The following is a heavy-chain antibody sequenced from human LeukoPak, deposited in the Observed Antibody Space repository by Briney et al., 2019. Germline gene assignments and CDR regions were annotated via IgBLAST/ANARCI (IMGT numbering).Heavy chain of an antibody. Sequence: GGSLRLSCAASGFTFSSYSMNWVRQAPGKGLEWVSSISSSSSYIYYADSVKGRFTISRDNAKNSQYLQMNSLRAEDTAVYYCARGDSGSYNWFDPWGQGTLVTVSS. J-gene: IGHJ5*02. CDR3: ARGDSGSYNWFDP. V-gene: IGHV3-21*01. CDR2: ISSSSSYI. D-gene: IGHD1-26*01. CDR1: GFTFSSYS.